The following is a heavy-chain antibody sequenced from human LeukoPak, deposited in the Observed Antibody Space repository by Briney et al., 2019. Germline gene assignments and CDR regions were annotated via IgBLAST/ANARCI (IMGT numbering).Heavy chain of an antibody. CDR1: GFTFCSNW. V-gene: IGHV3-7*01. CDR2: IKQEGREK. Sequence: GGSLRLSCAASGFTFCSNWVNWVREAPEKGRERGGNIKQEGREKYYVDSVKRGVTISRDNAKNSLYLQMNSLKAEETALYYCASGWYVAHWGQGTLVTVSS. D-gene: IGHD6-19*01. CDR3: ASGWYVAH. J-gene: IGHJ4*02.